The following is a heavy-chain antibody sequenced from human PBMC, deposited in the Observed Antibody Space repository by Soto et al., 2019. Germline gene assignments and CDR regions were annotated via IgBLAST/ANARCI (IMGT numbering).Heavy chain of an antibody. V-gene: IGHV4-4*02. D-gene: IGHD2-2*01. CDR3: ARDYCSSTSCYGRTAFEM. Sequence: QVQLQESGPGLVKPSGTLSLTCAVSGASMSTNHWWSWVRQSPGKGLEWIGEIYPSGSTNYNPSLRGRVTFSVDKSKSQFSLRLNSLTAADTAVYFCARDYCSSTSCYGRTAFEMWGRGTLVTVS. CDR2: IYPSGST. J-gene: IGHJ3*02. CDR1: GASMSTNHW.